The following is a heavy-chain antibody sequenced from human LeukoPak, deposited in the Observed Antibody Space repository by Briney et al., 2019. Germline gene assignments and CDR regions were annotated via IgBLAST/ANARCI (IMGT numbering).Heavy chain of an antibody. CDR3: EKRGDKLDLI. D-gene: IGHD2-21*02. V-gene: IGHV3-23*01. CDR1: GVTLRNYG. Sequence: GESLRLSCAASGVTLRNYGLSWVRHTPGKGLEWVSAIRGSGDTTFYADSVQGRFTISRDNSENTVYLQMNSLRAEDTAVYYCEKRGDKLDLIWGQGTLVTVSS. J-gene: IGHJ4*02. CDR2: IRGSGDTT.